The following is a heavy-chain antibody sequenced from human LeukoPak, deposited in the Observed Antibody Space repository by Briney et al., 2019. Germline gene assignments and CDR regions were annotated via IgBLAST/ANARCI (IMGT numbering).Heavy chain of an antibody. Sequence: ASVKVSCKASGYTFTSYGISWVRRAPGQGLEWMGWISAYNGNTNYAQKLQGRVTMTTDTSTSTAYMELRSLRSDDTAVYYCARESSPRSYYYGMDVWGQGTTVTVSS. V-gene: IGHV1-18*01. CDR1: GYTFTSYG. D-gene: IGHD3-10*01. J-gene: IGHJ6*02. CDR2: ISAYNGNT. CDR3: ARESSPRSYYYGMDV.